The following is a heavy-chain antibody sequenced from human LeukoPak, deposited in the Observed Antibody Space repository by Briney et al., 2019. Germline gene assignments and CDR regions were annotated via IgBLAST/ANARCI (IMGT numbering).Heavy chain of an antibody. CDR3: ARDGPSGSCDI. V-gene: IGHV1-18*01. D-gene: IGHD1-26*01. J-gene: IGHJ3*02. Sequence: ASVKVSCKASGYTFTSYDINWVRQATGQGLEWMGWISVYNRNTNYAQKLQGRVTMTTDTSTSTAYMELRSLRSDDTAVYYCARDGPSGSCDIWGQGTMVTVSS. CDR1: GYTFTSYD. CDR2: ISVYNRNT.